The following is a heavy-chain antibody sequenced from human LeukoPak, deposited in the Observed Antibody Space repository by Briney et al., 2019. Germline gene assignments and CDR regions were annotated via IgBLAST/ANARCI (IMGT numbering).Heavy chain of an antibody. V-gene: IGHV1-18*01. Sequence: ASVEVSCEASGYTFTSYGISWVRQAPGQGLEWMGWISAYNGNTNYAQKLQGRVTMTTDTSTSTAYMELRSLRSDDTAVYYCATAPLRIAAAGLYYYYGMDVWGQGTTVTVSS. CDR2: ISAYNGNT. CDR1: GYTFTSYG. CDR3: ATAPLRIAAAGLYYYYGMDV. J-gene: IGHJ6*02. D-gene: IGHD6-13*01.